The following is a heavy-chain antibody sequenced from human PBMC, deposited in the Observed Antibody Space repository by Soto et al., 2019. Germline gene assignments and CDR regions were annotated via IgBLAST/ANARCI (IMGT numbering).Heavy chain of an antibody. D-gene: IGHD6-25*01. Sequence: QVQLQESGPGLVKPSETLSLTCTVSSDSIAGENWWSWVRQPPGMGLEWIGEIFHTGGTNYHPSLKSRVTMEMDKSKNQFSLKLISATAADTAVYYCARVFSSGSGWMYYFDFWGQGTLVSVSS. V-gene: IGHV4-4*02. J-gene: IGHJ4*02. CDR3: ARVFSSGSGWMYYFDF. CDR1: SDSIAGENW. CDR2: IFHTGGT.